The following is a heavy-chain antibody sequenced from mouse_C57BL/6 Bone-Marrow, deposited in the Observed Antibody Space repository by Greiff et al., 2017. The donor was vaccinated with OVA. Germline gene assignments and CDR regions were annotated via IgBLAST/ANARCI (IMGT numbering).Heavy chain of an antibody. CDR2: IHPSDSDT. CDR3: AFFTTVVARYFDV. Sequence: QVQLQQPGAELVKPGASVKVSCKASGYTFTSYWMHWVKQRPGQGLEWIGRIHPSDSDTNYNQKFKGKATLTVDKSSSTAYMQISSLTSEDSAVYYGAFFTTVVARYFDVWGTGTTVTVSS. J-gene: IGHJ1*03. V-gene: IGHV1-74*01. CDR1: GYTFTSYW. D-gene: IGHD1-1*01.